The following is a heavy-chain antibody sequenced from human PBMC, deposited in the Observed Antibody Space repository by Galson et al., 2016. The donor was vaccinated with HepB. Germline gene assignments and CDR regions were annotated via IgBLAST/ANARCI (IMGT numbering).Heavy chain of an antibody. CDR3: ARDAGKTGGVDY. Sequence: SLRLSCAASGFTFSNYNMDWVRQAPGKGLEWVSYINGPSSLILYADSVKGRFTITRDNAKNSLHLVMNSLRDEDTAVYYCARDAGKTGGVDYWGQGTLVTVSS. D-gene: IGHD7-27*01. J-gene: IGHJ4*02. V-gene: IGHV3-48*02. CDR2: INGPSSLI. CDR1: GFTFSNYN.